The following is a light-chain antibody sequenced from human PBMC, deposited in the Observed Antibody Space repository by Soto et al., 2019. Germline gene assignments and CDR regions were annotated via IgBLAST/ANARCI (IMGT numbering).Light chain of an antibody. CDR2: AAS. J-gene: IGKJ4*01. CDR3: QQYKGYPLT. Sequence: DIQMTQSPSSLSASVGDRVTITCRVSQVIAHYLAWYQQKPGNPPKSLIFAASNLQTGVPSKFSGSGSDTDFTLTISNLQPEDSAIYYCQQYKGYPLTFGGGTKVEI. V-gene: IGKV1-16*02. CDR1: QVIAHY.